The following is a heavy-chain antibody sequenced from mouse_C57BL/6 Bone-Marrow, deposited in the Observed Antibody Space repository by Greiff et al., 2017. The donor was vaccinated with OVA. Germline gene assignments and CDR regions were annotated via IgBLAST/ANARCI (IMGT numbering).Heavy chain of an antibody. D-gene: IGHD1-1*01. V-gene: IGHV6-3*01. Sequence: EVKVEESGGGLVQPGGSMKLSCVASGFTFSNYWMNWVRQSPEKGLEWVAQIRLKSDNYATHYAESVKGRFTISRDDSKSSVYLQMNNLRAEDTGIYYCTGGYYGSSYVYWYFDVWGTGTTVTVSS. J-gene: IGHJ1*03. CDR1: GFTFSNYW. CDR2: IRLKSDNYAT. CDR3: TGGYYGSSYVYWYFDV.